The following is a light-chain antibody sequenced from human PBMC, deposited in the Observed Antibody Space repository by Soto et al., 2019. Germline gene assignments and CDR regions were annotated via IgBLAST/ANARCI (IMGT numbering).Light chain of an antibody. CDR1: QSISSY. V-gene: IGKV3-11*01. Sequence: ETVLTQSPATLSLSPGERATLSCRASQSISSYLAWYQQKPGQAPRLLIYDASNRATGIPARFSGSGSGTDFTLTISSLEPEDFAVYYCQQRSNWPLITFGQGTRLEI. CDR2: DAS. J-gene: IGKJ5*01. CDR3: QQRSNWPLIT.